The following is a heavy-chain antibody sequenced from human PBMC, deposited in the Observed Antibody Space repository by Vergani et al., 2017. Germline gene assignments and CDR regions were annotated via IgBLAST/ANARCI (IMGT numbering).Heavy chain of an antibody. V-gene: IGHV4-4*07. D-gene: IGHD6-13*01. CDR3: ARVQGYWTKKYSSSSAHGGMDV. CDR1: GGSISSYY. J-gene: IGHJ6*02. CDR2: IYTSGST. Sequence: QVQLQESGPGLVKPSETLSLTCTVSGGSISSYYWSWIRQPAGKGLEWIGRIYTSGSTNYNPSLKSRVTMSVDTSKNQFSLKLSSVTAADTAVYYCARVQGYWTKKYSSSSAHGGMDVWGQGTTVTVSS.